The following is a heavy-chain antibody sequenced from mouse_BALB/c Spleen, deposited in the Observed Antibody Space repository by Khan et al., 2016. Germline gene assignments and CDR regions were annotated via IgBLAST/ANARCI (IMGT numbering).Heavy chain of an antibody. CDR3: ARDPFYYYGSCYWYFDV. D-gene: IGHD1-1*01. CDR2: ISYDGSN. V-gene: IGHV3-6*02. CDR1: GYSITSGYY. Sequence: EVQLQESGPGLVKPSQSLSLTCSVSGYSITSGYYWNWIRQFPGNKLEWMGYISYDGSNNYNPSLKNRISITRDTSKNQFFLKLNSVTTEDTATYYCARDPFYYYGSCYWYFDVWGAGTTVTVSS. J-gene: IGHJ1*01.